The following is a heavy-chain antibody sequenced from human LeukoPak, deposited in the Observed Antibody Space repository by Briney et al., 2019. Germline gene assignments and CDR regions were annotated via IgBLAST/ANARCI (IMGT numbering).Heavy chain of an antibody. D-gene: IGHD3-10*01. V-gene: IGHV5-10-1*01. Sequence: KRGESLKISCKGSGYSFTSYWISWVRQMPGKGLEWMGRIDPSDSYTNYSPSFQGHVTISADKSISTAYPQWSSLKASDTAMYYCARQAGSGSYYDYWGQGTLVTVSS. CDR1: GYSFTSYW. CDR2: IDPSDSYT. CDR3: ARQAGSGSYYDY. J-gene: IGHJ4*02.